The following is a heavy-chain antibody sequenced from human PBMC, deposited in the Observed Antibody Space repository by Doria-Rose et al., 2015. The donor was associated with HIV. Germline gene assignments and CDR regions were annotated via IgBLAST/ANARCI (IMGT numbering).Heavy chain of an antibody. J-gene: IGHJ4*02. CDR3: ARIKSSRWYHKYYFDF. Sequence: QVTLKESGPVLVKPTETLTPTCTVSGVSLSSPGMGVSWIRQPPGKALEWLAKIFSDDERYYKTSLKSRLTISRGTSKSQVVLTMTDMDPVDTATYYCARIKSSRWYHKYYFDFWGQGTLVIVSA. D-gene: IGHD6-13*01. V-gene: IGHV2-26*01. CDR2: IFSDDER. CDR1: GVSLSSPGMG.